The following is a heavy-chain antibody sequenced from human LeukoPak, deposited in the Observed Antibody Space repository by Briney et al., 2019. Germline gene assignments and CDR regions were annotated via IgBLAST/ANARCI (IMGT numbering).Heavy chain of an antibody. V-gene: IGHV4-4*07. CDR3: ARDRYYDFWSGYYYPYFDY. CDR1: GGSISSYY. J-gene: IGHJ4*02. Sequence: PSETLSLTCTVSGGSISSYYWSWIRQPAGKGLEWIGRIYTSGSTNYNPSLKSRVTMSVDTYKNQFSLKLSSVTAADTAVYYCARDRYYDFWSGYYYPYFDYWGQGTLVTVSS. CDR2: IYTSGST. D-gene: IGHD3-3*01.